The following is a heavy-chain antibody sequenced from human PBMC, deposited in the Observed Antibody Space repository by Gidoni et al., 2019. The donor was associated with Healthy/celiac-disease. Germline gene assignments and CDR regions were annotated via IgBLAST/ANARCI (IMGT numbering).Heavy chain of an antibody. Sequence: QVQLVEPGGGVVQPGRSLRLSCPASGFTFSSYALHWVRQAPGKGLEWVAVISYDGSNKYYADSVKGRFTISRDNSKNTLYLQMNSLRAEDTAVYYCARGDSSGYMGSFDYWGQGTLVTVSS. CDR3: ARGDSSGYMGSFDY. D-gene: IGHD3-22*01. V-gene: IGHV3-30*04. CDR2: ISYDGSNK. J-gene: IGHJ4*02. CDR1: GFTFSSYA.